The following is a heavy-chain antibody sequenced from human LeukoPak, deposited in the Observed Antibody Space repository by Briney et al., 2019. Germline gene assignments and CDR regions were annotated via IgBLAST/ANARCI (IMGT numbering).Heavy chain of an antibody. CDR1: GFTFSTYW. D-gene: IGHD6-19*01. CDR2: INNDGSST. V-gene: IGHV3-74*03. CDR3: ARDTSGWYYFDS. J-gene: IGHJ4*02. Sequence: GGSLRLSCAASGFTFSTYWMHWVRQVPGKGLMWVSRINNDGSSTKYADSVKGRFTISRDNAQNTLYLQMNNLRAEDTAVYYCARDTSGWYYFDSWGQGTLVTVSS.